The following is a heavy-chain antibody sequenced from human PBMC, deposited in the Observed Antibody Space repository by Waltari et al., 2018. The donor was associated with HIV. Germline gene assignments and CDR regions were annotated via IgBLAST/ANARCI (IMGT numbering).Heavy chain of an antibody. CDR3: GREGDYYDSSPFDY. D-gene: IGHD3-22*01. V-gene: IGHV3-30-3*01. CDR1: GFTFNPYA. CDR2: ISWDGSNK. Sequence: QVQLVESGGGVVQPGRSLRLSCAASGFTFNPYAMHWVRQAPGKGLGWVAVISWDGSNKHYADSVEGRCTISRDNSRNSLYLQMSSLRAEDTAVYYCGREGDYYDSSPFDYWGQGTLVTVSS. J-gene: IGHJ4*02.